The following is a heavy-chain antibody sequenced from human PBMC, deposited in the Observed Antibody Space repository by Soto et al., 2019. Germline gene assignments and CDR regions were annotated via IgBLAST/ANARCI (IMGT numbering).Heavy chain of an antibody. J-gene: IGHJ5*02. CDR2: IYHSGST. CDR1: GGSISNNNYY. Sequence: SETLSLTCTVSGGSISNNNYYWGWIRQPPGKGLEWIGSIYHSGSTSYNPSLKSRVTISVDTSKNQFSLKLSSVTAADTAVYYCARHGHITIFGVVPPGWFDPWGQGTLVTVSS. V-gene: IGHV4-39*01. D-gene: IGHD3-3*01. CDR3: ARHGHITIFGVVPPGWFDP.